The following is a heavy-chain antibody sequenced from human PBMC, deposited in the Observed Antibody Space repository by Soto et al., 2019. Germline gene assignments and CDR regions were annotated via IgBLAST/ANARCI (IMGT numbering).Heavy chain of an antibody. V-gene: IGHV3-48*01. D-gene: IGHD3-22*01. J-gene: IGHJ4*02. CDR2: ISGSSTTI. CDR1: GFTFSSDS. Sequence: VQLVESGGGLVQPGGSLRLSCAASGFTFSSDSMNWVRQAPGKGLEWVSYISGSSTTIYYADSVKGRFTISRDNAKNSLYLQMNSLRAEDTAVYYCARDGYDSSGYSSSLDYWGQGTLVTVSS. CDR3: ARDGYDSSGYSSSLDY.